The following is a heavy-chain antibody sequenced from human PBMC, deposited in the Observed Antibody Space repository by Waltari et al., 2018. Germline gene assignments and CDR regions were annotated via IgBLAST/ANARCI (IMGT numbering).Heavy chain of an antibody. CDR3: ARGGSGSRANFDY. V-gene: IGHV4-59*01. Sequence: QVQLQESGPGLVKPSETLSLTCTVSGGSISSFYWSWIRQPPGKGLEWIGYIYYIGSTNYNPSLKSRVTISVDTSKNQFSLKLSSVTAADTAVYYCARGGSGSRANFDYWGQGTLVTVSS. J-gene: IGHJ4*02. D-gene: IGHD3-10*01. CDR2: IYYIGST. CDR1: GGSISSFY.